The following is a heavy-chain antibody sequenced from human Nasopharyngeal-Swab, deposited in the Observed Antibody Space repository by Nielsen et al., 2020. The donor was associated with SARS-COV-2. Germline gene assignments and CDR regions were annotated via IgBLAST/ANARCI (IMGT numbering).Heavy chain of an antibody. CDR3: AKPKGCSGGSCYGLDY. D-gene: IGHD2-15*01. CDR2: ISSSGGRT. V-gene: IGHV3-23*01. CDR1: GFTFSSYA. Sequence: GESLKISCAASGFTFSSYAMRWVRQAPGKGLEWVSAISSSGGRTYYADSVKGRFTISRDNSKNTLYLQMSSLRAEDTAVYYCAKPKGCSGGSCYGLDYWGQGTLVTVSS. J-gene: IGHJ4*02.